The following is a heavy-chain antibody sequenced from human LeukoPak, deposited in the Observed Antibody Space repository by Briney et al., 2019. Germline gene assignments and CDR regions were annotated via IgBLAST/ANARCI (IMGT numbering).Heavy chain of an antibody. J-gene: IGHJ4*02. CDR1: GGSISSYY. V-gene: IGHV4-4*09. Sequence: SETLSLTCTVSGGSISSYYWSWIRQPPGKGLEWIGYIYTSGSTNYNPSLKSRVTISVDTSKNQFSLKLNSVTPADPAVYYCARQWSGYSYFDYWGQGTLVTVSS. CDR2: IYTSGST. CDR3: ARQWSGYSYFDY. D-gene: IGHD3-3*01.